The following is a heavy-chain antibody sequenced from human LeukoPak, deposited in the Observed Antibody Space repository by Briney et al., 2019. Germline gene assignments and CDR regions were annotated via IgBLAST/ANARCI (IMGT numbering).Heavy chain of an antibody. CDR1: GGSISSYY. D-gene: IGHD2-2*02. J-gene: IGHJ4*02. CDR2: IYYSGST. Sequence: PSETLSLTCTVSGGSISSYYWSWIRQPPGEGLEWIGYIYYSGSTNYNPSLKSRVTLSVDTSKNQFSLKLSSVTAADTAVYYCARVSDNCSSTSCYTGLLDYWGQGTLVTVSS. CDR3: ARVSDNCSSTSCYTGLLDY. V-gene: IGHV4-59*01.